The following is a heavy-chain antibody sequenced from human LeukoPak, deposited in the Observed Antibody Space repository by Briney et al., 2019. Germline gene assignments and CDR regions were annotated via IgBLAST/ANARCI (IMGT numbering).Heavy chain of an antibody. CDR1: GFTFSSYG. CDR3: AREALGDYGGLDY. V-gene: IGHV3-30*19. D-gene: IGHD4-23*01. J-gene: IGHJ4*02. CDR2: ISYDGSNK. Sequence: PGGSLRLSCAASGFTFSSYGMHWVRQAPGKGLEWVAVISYDGSNKYYADSVKGRFTISRDNSKNTLYLQMNSLRAEDTAVYYCAREALGDYGGLDYWGQGTLVTVSS.